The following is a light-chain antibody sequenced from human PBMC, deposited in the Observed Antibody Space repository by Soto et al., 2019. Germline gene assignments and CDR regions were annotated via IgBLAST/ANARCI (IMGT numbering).Light chain of an antibody. CDR2: GAS. Sequence: EIVMTQSPATLSVSPGERATLSCRASQSVSSNLAWYQQKPGQAPRVLIYGASTRPTGIPARFSGSGSGTEFTLTISSLQSEDFAVYYCQQYNNWPRTFGQGTKLEI. J-gene: IGKJ2*01. CDR1: QSVSSN. V-gene: IGKV3-15*01. CDR3: QQYNNWPRT.